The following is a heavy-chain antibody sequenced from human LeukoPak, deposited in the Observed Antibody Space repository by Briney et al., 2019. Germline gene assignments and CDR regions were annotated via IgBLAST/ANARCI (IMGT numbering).Heavy chain of an antibody. Sequence: GGSLRLSCAASGFTVSSNYMSWVRQAPGKGLEWVSVIYSGGSTYYADSVKGRFTISRDNSKNTLYLQMNSLRAEDTAVYYCAREGLYYYGLPDYWGQGTLVTVSS. J-gene: IGHJ4*02. CDR1: GFTVSSNY. D-gene: IGHD3-10*01. V-gene: IGHV3-66*01. CDR2: IYSGGST. CDR3: AREGLYYYGLPDY.